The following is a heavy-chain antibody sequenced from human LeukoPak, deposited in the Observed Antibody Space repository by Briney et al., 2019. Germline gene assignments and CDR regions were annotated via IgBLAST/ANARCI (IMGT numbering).Heavy chain of an antibody. D-gene: IGHD6-19*01. CDR1: GYTFTGYY. V-gene: IGHV1-2*02. CDR3: ARAFTSLEWLAHQDYYFDY. CDR2: INPNSGGT. J-gene: IGHJ4*02. Sequence: GASVKVSCKASGYTFTGYYMHWVRQAPGQGLEWMGWINPNSGGTNYAQKFQGRVTMTRDTSISTAYMELSRLRSDDTAVYYCARAFTSLEWLAHQDYYFDYWGQATLVTVSS.